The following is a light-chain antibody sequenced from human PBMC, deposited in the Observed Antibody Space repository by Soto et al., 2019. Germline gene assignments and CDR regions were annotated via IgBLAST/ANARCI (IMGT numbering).Light chain of an antibody. CDR3: CSYAGSYTVV. J-gene: IGLJ2*01. Sequence: QSALTQPRSVSGSPGQSVTISCTGTSSDVGGYNYVSWYQQHPGKVPKLIIYDVTKRPSGVPDRFSASKSGNTASLTISGLHAGDEADYYCCSYAGSYTVVFGGGTKVTVL. CDR2: DVT. V-gene: IGLV2-11*01. CDR1: SSDVGGYNY.